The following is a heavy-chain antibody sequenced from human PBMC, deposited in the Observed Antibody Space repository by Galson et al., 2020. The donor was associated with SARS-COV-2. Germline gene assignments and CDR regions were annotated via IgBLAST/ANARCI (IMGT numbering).Heavy chain of an antibody. D-gene: IGHD6-19*01. CDR3: AVRYSSTYVDH. CDR2: IVPRFGTA. V-gene: IGHV1-69*13. Sequence: SVKVSCKASGGIFANSPTSWVRQAPGHGLEWMGGIVPRFGTATYAQKFLGRITITADESTSTVYMELSSLTSGDTALYYCAVRYSSTYVDHWGLGTLVTVSS. CDR1: GGIFANSP. J-gene: IGHJ5*02.